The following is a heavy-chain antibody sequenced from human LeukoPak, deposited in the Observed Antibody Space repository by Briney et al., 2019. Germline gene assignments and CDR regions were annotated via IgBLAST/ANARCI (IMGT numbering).Heavy chain of an antibody. D-gene: IGHD1-26*01. Sequence: GGSLRLSCAASGFTFSSYSMNWVRQAPGKGLEWVSSISSSSSYIYYADSVKGRFTISRDNAKNSLYLQMNSLRAEDTAVYYCARLGATASDAFDIWGQGTMVTVSS. CDR1: GFTFSSYS. CDR2: ISSSSSYI. CDR3: ARLGATASDAFDI. V-gene: IGHV3-21*01. J-gene: IGHJ3*02.